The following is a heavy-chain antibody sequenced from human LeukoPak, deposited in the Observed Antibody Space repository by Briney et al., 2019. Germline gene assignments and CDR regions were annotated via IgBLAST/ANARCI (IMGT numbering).Heavy chain of an antibody. CDR1: GFTGSSNY. J-gene: IGHJ6*02. V-gene: IGHV3-53*01. Sequence: GGSLRLSCAASGFTGSSNYMSWVRQALGKGLEWVSVIYSGGSTYYADSVKGRLTISRDNSKNTLYLQMNSLRAEDTAVYYCARVDGPYYYYGMDVWGQGTTVTVSS. D-gene: IGHD3-9*01. CDR2: IYSGGST. CDR3: ARVDGPYYYYGMDV.